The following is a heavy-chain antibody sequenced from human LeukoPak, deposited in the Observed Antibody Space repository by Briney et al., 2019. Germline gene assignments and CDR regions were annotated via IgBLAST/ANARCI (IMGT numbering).Heavy chain of an antibody. CDR1: GFNFNTYQ. J-gene: IGHJ4*02. Sequence: GGSLRLSCAGSGFNFNTYQMSWVRQAPGKGLEWVANIKKDGSERHYVDSVKGRFTVSRDNAKNSLYLQMDSLRAEDTAVYYCARDGQYSSNWFDYWGQGTLVTVSS. D-gene: IGHD6-13*01. CDR3: ARDGQYSSNWFDY. CDR2: IKKDGSER. V-gene: IGHV3-7*01.